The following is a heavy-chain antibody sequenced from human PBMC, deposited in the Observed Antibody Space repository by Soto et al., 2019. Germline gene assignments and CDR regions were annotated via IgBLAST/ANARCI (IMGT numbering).Heavy chain of an antibody. V-gene: IGHV3-66*01. J-gene: IGHJ3*02. CDR1: GFTVSSNY. Sequence: GGSLRLSCAASGFTVSSNYMSWVRKAPGKGLEWVSVIYSGGSTYYADSVKGRFTISRDNSKNTLYLQMNSLRAEDTAVYYCAREKAYCGGDCYSDAFDIWGQGTMVPVSS. D-gene: IGHD2-21*01. CDR2: IYSGGST. CDR3: AREKAYCGGDCYSDAFDI.